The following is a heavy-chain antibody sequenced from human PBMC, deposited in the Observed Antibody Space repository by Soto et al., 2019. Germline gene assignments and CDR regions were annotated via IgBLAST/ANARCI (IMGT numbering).Heavy chain of an antibody. V-gene: IGHV1-69*02. CDR2: IIPILRMA. Sequence: QVQLVQSGAEVKMPGSSVKVSCTASGGTFTSYTFRWVRQVPGQGLEWMGRIIPILRMADFAQKFQGRVTINADESTSTVYMKLSSLRSEDTAVYYCATSYGSGSAHFDYWSQGTLVTVS. CDR3: ATSYGSGSAHFDY. J-gene: IGHJ4*02. CDR1: GGTFTSYT. D-gene: IGHD3-10*01.